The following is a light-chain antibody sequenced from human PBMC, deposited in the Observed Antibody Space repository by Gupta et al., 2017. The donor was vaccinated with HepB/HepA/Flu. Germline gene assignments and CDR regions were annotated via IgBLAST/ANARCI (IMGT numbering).Light chain of an antibody. CDR3: QRRSYWPLT. J-gene: IGKJ4*01. Sequence: EIALTQSPATLSASPGERATLTCRASQSVSRYLAWYQQQPSQAPRLLIYDASNRATGIPARFSGSGSGTDFTLTISSLEPEDFAVYYCQRRSYWPLTFGGGTKVEIK. CDR2: DAS. V-gene: IGKV3-11*01. CDR1: QSVSRY.